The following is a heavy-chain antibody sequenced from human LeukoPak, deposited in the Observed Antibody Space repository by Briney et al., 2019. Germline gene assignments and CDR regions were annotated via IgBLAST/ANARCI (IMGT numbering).Heavy chain of an antibody. CDR1: GFTFSSYS. CDR3: ARNDYDILTGSTYYYYMDV. D-gene: IGHD3-9*01. J-gene: IGHJ6*03. CDR2: ISSSDSTI. V-gene: IGHV3-48*04. Sequence: AGGSLRLSCAASGFTFSSYSMNRVRQAPGKGLERVSYISSSDSTIYYADSVKGRFTISRDNAKNSLYLQMNSLRAEDTAVYYCARNDYDILTGSTYYYYMDVWGKGTTVTISS.